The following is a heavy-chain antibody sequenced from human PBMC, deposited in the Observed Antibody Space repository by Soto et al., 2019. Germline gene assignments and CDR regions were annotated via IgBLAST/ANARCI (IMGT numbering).Heavy chain of an antibody. J-gene: IGHJ6*02. CDR2: IIPIFGTA. CDR1: GGTFSSYA. CDR3: AAVGYCSGGSCYEDYYYYYGMDV. Sequence: QVQLVQSGAEVKKPGSSVKVSCKASGGTFSSYAISWVRQAPGQGLEWMGGIIPIFGTANYAQKFQGRVMITADESTSTAYMELSSLRSEDTAVYYCAAVGYCSGGSCYEDYYYYYGMDVWGQGTTVTVSS. V-gene: IGHV1-69*01. D-gene: IGHD2-15*01.